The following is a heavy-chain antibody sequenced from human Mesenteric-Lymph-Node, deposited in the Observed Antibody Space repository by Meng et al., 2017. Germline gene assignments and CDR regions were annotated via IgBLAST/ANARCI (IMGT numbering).Heavy chain of an antibody. J-gene: IGHJ6*02. CDR3: ARRAPGMTVVGRYGMDV. D-gene: IGHD3-22*01. V-gene: IGHV4-34*01. CDR2: INHSGST. Sequence: SETLSLTCAVYGGSFSGDYWSWIRQPPGKGLEWIGEINHSGSTNYNPSLKSRVTISVDTSKNQFSLKLSSVTAADTAVYYCARRAPGMTVVGRYGMDVWGQGTTVTVS. CDR1: GGSFSGDY.